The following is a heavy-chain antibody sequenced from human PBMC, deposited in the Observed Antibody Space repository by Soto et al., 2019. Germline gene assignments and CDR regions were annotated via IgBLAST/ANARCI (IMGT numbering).Heavy chain of an antibody. CDR3: ARYRTPLDVVVVAASYYFDY. D-gene: IGHD2-15*01. J-gene: IGHJ4*02. CDR1: GFTFSSYW. CDR2: IKQDGSEK. Sequence: EVQLVESGGGLVQPVGSLRLSCAASGFTFSSYWMSWVRQAPGKGLEWVANIKQDGSEKYYVDSVKGRFTISRDNDKNSLYLQMNSLRAEDTAVYYCARYRTPLDVVVVAASYYFDYWGQGTLVTVSS. V-gene: IGHV3-7*03.